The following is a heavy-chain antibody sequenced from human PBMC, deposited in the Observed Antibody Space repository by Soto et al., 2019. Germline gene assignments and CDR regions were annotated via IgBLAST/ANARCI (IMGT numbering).Heavy chain of an antibody. Sequence: LSETLSVTCTVSGGSISSYYWSWIRQPAGKELEWIGRIYTSGSTNYNPSLKSRVTMSVDTSKNQFSLKLSSVTAADTDVYYCERTNSGSYTDLDYWGQGTMVTAS. CDR3: ERTNSGSYTDLDY. D-gene: IGHD1-26*01. J-gene: IGHJ4*02. CDR1: GGSISSYY. CDR2: IYTSGST. V-gene: IGHV4-4*07.